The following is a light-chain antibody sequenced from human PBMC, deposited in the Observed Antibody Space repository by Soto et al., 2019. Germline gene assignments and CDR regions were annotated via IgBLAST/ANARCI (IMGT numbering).Light chain of an antibody. CDR1: QSISSY. J-gene: IGKJ3*01. CDR2: AAS. CDR3: QHSYSTPPIT. Sequence: DIQMTRSPSSLSASVGDRVTITCRASQSISSYLNWYQQKPGKAPKLLIYAASSLQSGVPSRFSGSGSGTDFTLTISSLQPEDFATYYCQHSYSTPPITFGPGTNVDIK. V-gene: IGKV1-39*01.